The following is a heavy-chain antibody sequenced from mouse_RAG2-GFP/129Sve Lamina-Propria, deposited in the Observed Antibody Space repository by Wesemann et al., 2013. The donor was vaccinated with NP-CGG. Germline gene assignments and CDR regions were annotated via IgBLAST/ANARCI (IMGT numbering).Heavy chain of an antibody. V-gene: IGHV1-80*01. D-gene: IGHD4-1*01. Sequence: KATLTADKSSSTAYMQLSSLTSEDSAVYFCARLLGRVYYFDYWGQGTTLTVSS. CDR3: ARLLGRVYYFDY. J-gene: IGHJ2*01.